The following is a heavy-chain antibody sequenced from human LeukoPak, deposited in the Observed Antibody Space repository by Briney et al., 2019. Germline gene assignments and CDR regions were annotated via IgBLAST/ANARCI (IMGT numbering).Heavy chain of an antibody. CDR2: ISGSGGST. CDR1: GFTFSSYA. D-gene: IGHD6-19*01. V-gene: IGHV3-23*01. Sequence: GGSLRLSCVASGFTFSSYAMSWVRQAPGKGLEWVSAISGSGGSTYYADSVKGRFTISRDNSKNTLYLQMNSLRAEDTAVYYCASPYSSGWTLIDYWGQGTLVTVSS. J-gene: IGHJ4*02. CDR3: ASPYSSGWTLIDY.